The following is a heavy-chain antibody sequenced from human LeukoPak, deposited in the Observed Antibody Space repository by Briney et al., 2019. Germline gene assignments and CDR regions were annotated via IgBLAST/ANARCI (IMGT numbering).Heavy chain of an antibody. J-gene: IGHJ4*02. CDR1: GYSFTSYW. V-gene: IGHV5-51*04. CDR2: IYPGDSDT. D-gene: IGHD2-15*01. Sequence: GESLKISCKGSGYSFTSYWIGWVRQMPGKGLEWMGIIYPGDSDTRYSPSFQGQVTISADKPISTAYLQWSSLKASDTAMYYCARVPRYCSGGSCRASSFDYWGQGTLVTVSS. CDR3: ARVPRYCSGGSCRASSFDY.